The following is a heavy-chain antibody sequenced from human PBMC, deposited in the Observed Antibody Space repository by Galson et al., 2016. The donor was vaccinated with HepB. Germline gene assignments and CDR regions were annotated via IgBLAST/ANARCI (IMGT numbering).Heavy chain of an antibody. J-gene: IGHJ2*01. D-gene: IGHD3-16*01. CDR1: GASISIYY. V-gene: IGHV4-59*01. CDR2: ISYGGSP. Sequence: ETLSLTCTVSGASISIYYWNWVRQSPGGRLEWIGYISYGGSPDYNPSLTSRVTISQDTSKNQFSLKLTSVTAADTAIYYCARDGARGPGERYLDLWGRGTLVAVSS. CDR3: ARDGARGPGERYLDL.